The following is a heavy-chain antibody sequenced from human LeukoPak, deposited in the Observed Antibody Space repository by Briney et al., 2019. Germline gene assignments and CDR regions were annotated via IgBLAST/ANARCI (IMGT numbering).Heavy chain of an antibody. V-gene: IGHV3-48*01. Sequence: GSLRLSCAASGFTFSSYSMNWVRQAPGKGLEWVSYISSSSSTIYYADSVKGRFTISRDNAKNSLYLQMNSLRAEDTAVYYCARDVATLSSGVDYWGQGTLVTVSS. CDR1: GFTFSSYS. CDR3: ARDVATLSSGVDY. D-gene: IGHD3-10*01. J-gene: IGHJ4*02. CDR2: ISSSSSTI.